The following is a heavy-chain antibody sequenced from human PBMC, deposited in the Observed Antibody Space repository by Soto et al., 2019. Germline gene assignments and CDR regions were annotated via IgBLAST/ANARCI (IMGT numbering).Heavy chain of an antibody. CDR3: ARDGGYCSSTSCPVPAFDI. CDR2: ISSSSSYI. V-gene: IGHV3-21*01. D-gene: IGHD2-2*01. CDR1: GLTFSSYR. Sequence: PGGSMKLCRAASGLTFSSYRMNWVRQEPGKGLEWVSSISSSSSYIYYADSVKGRFTISRDNAKNSLYLQMNSLRAEDTAVYYCARDGGYCSSTSCPVPAFDIWGQGTMVTVSS. J-gene: IGHJ3*02.